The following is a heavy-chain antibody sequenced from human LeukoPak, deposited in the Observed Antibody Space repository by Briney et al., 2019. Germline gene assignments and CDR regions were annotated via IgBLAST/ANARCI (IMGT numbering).Heavy chain of an antibody. J-gene: IGHJ4*02. CDR3: ARGRDVVPAETFDY. CDR2: ISYDGSNK. V-gene: IGHV3-30-3*01. Sequence: GRSLRLSCAASGFTFSSYAMHWVRQAPGKGLEWVAVISYDGSNKYYADSVKGRFTISRDNSKNTLYLQMNSLRAEDTAVYYCARGRDVVPAETFDYWGQGTLVTVSS. D-gene: IGHD2-2*01. CDR1: GFTFSSYA.